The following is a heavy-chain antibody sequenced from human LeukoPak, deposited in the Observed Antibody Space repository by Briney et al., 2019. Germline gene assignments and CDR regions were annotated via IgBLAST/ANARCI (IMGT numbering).Heavy chain of an antibody. Sequence: ASVKVSCKASGYTFTSYGISWVRQAPGQGLEWRGWISAYNGNTNYAQKLQGRVTMTTDTSTSTAYMELRSLRSDDTAVYYCARDRKVLRFLEWLLWNPFDYWGQGTLVTVSS. CDR1: GYTFTSYG. CDR3: ARDRKVLRFLEWLLWNPFDY. D-gene: IGHD3-3*01. V-gene: IGHV1-18*01. CDR2: ISAYNGNT. J-gene: IGHJ4*02.